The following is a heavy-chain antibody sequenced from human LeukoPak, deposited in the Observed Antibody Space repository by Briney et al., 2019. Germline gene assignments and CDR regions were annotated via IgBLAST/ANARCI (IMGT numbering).Heavy chain of an antibody. CDR3: AKDLRGSGRYFGMDV. D-gene: IGHD6-19*01. CDR1: GFTFSSYG. Sequence: GGSLRLSCAASGFTFSSYGMHWVRQAPGKGLEWVAVISYGGSNKYYADSVKGRFTISRDNSKNTLYLQMNSLRAEDTAVYYCAKDLRGSGRYFGMDVWGKGTTVTVSS. J-gene: IGHJ6*04. V-gene: IGHV3-30*18. CDR2: ISYGGSNK.